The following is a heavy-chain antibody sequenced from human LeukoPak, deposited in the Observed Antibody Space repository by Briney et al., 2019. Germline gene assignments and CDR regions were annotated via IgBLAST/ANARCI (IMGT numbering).Heavy chain of an antibody. CDR1: GYSFTSYW. Sequence: GESLKISCKGSGYSFTSYWIGWVRQMPGKGLEWMGIIYPGDSDTRYSPSFQGQVTISADKSISTAYLQWSSLKASDTAMYYCARRDYYDSSGYYSVGSSAFDIWGQGTMVTVSS. D-gene: IGHD3-22*01. V-gene: IGHV5-51*01. CDR2: IYPGDSDT. CDR3: ARRDYYDSSGYYSVGSSAFDI. J-gene: IGHJ3*02.